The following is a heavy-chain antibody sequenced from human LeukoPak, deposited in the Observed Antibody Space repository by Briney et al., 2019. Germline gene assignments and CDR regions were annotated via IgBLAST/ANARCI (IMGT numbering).Heavy chain of an antibody. CDR2: ISGSGGST. D-gene: IGHD6-13*01. CDR3: AKKRLAAAGTLGYFDY. Sequence: GGSLRLSCAASGFTLNNYVMGWVRQAPGEGLEWVSAISGSGGSTYYADSVKGRFTISRDNSKNTLYLQMNSLRAEDTAVYYCAKKRLAAAGTLGYFDYWGQGTLVTVSS. J-gene: IGHJ4*02. V-gene: IGHV3-23*01. CDR1: GFTLNNYV.